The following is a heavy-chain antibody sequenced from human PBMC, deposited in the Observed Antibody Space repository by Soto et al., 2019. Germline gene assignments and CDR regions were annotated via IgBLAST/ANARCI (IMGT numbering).Heavy chain of an antibody. CDR3: ARGTANPPFTPISY. CDR2: IWYDGSNK. Sequence: QVQLVESGGDVVQPGRSLRLSCAASGFTFSSYGMNWVRQAPGKGLEWVEVIWYDGSNKYYADSVKSRFTISRDNYKNTLYLQMNSLRAEDTAVYYCARGTANPPFTPISYGGQGTLVTLSS. CDR1: GFTFSSYG. V-gene: IGHV3-33*01. D-gene: IGHD3-3*01. J-gene: IGHJ4*02.